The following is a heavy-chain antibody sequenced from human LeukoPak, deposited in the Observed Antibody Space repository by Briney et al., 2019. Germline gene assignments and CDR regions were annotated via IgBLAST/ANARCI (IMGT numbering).Heavy chain of an antibody. J-gene: IGHJ4*02. V-gene: IGHV3-66*02. CDR3: AGDTAMAPFDY. CDR2: ISSGGST. Sequence: GGSLRLSCAASGFTVSSNYMSWVRQAPGKWLEWVSLISSGGSTYYADSVKGRFTISRDNSKNTLYLQMNSLRAEDTAVYYCAGDTAMAPFDYWGQGTLVTVSS. D-gene: IGHD5-18*01. CDR1: GFTVSSNY.